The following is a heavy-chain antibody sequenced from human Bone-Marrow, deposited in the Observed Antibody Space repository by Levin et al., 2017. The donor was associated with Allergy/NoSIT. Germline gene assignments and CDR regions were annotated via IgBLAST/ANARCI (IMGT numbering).Heavy chain of an antibody. CDR1: GFTFSTHW. CDR3: ARGGPKGTADY. Sequence: GGSLRLSCAASGFTFSTHWMYWVRQTPGKGLVWVSRIKAEASATTYADSVKGRFTISRDNAKNTLYLQKNSLRAEDTAVYFCARGGPKGTADYWGQGTLVTVSS. V-gene: IGHV3-74*01. D-gene: IGHD3-10*01. J-gene: IGHJ4*02. CDR2: IKAEASAT.